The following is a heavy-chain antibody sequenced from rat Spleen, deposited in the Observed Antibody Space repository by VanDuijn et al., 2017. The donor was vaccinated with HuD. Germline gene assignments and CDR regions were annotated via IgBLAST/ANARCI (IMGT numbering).Heavy chain of an antibody. J-gene: IGHJ4*01. CDR2: ISYDVAAT. CDR1: GFTFSDCD. Sequence: EVQLVESGGGLVQPGRSLKLSCAASGFTFSDCDMAWVRQAPTKGLEWVASISYDVAATYYRDSVKGRFTVSRDNAKSTLYLQMGSLRSEDTATYYCARSTGDAWGQGASVTVSS. V-gene: IGHV5-7*01. D-gene: IGHD4-1*01. CDR3: ARSTGDA.